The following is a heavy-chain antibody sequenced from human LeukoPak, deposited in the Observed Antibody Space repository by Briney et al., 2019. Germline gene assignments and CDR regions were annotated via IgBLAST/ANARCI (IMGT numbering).Heavy chain of an antibody. CDR2: ISHDGSNK. D-gene: IGHD1-14*01. V-gene: IGHV3-30*18. CDR3: ANLTPDWFDP. J-gene: IGHJ5*02. Sequence: GGSLRLSCAASGFTFSSYGMHWVRQAPGKGLEWVAVISHDGSNKYYADSVKGRFTISRDNSKNTLYLQMNSLRAEDTAVYYCANLTPDWFDPWGQGTLVTVSS. CDR1: GFTFSSYG.